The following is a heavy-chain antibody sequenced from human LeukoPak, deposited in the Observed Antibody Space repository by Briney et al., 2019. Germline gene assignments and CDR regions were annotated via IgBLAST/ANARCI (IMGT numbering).Heavy chain of an antibody. V-gene: IGHV3-23*01. Sequence: GGSLRLSCAASGFTFSTYAMSWVRQAPGKGLEWVSAISGTGGRTYYADSVKGRFTISRDNSKNTLYLQMNSLRAEDTAVYYCARDRPYYDILTGYPNWFDPWGQGTLVTVSS. CDR2: ISGTGGRT. J-gene: IGHJ5*02. CDR1: GFTFSTYA. CDR3: ARDRPYYDILTGYPNWFDP. D-gene: IGHD3-9*01.